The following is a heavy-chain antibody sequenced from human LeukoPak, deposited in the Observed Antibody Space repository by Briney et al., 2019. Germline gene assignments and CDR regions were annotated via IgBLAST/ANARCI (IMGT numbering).Heavy chain of an antibody. CDR3: AREPYYYGSGSYYNPAGFDY. V-gene: IGHV3-21*01. D-gene: IGHD3-10*01. Sequence: PWGSLRLSCAASGFTFNSYSMNWVRQAPGKGLEWVSSISGSNSYIYYADSMKGRFTISRDSAKNSLYLQMNSLRAEDTAVYYCAREPYYYGSGSYYNPAGFDYWGQGTLVTVSS. CDR1: GFTFNSYS. CDR2: ISGSNSYI. J-gene: IGHJ4*02.